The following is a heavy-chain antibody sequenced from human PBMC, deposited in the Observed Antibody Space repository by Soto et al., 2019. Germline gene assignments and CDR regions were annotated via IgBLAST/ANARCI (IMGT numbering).Heavy chain of an antibody. CDR3: ARERQPMIVYYYYGMDV. V-gene: IGHV1-69*06. CDR1: GGTFSSYA. Sequence: QVQLVQSGAEVKKPGSSVKVSCKASGGTFSSYAISWVRQAPGQGLEWMGGIIPIFGTANYAQKFQGRVRITADKPTSTAYMEPSSLRSEDTAVYYCARERQPMIVYYYYGMDVWGQGPTVTVSS. J-gene: IGHJ6*02. CDR2: IIPIFGTA. D-gene: IGHD2-21*01.